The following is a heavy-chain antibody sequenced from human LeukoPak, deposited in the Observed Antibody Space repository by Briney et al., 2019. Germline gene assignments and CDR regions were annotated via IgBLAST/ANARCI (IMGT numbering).Heavy chain of an antibody. Sequence: SVNGSCKAFGGTFSSYAISWVRQAPGQGLEWIGGTNPIFVTANYAQKFQGRVTITADESTSTAYMELSSLRSEDTAVYYCAREGLRYFGTPMGGGMDVWGKGTTVTVSS. J-gene: IGHJ6*04. V-gene: IGHV1-69*01. D-gene: IGHD3-9*01. CDR2: TNPIFVTA. CDR1: GGTFSSYA. CDR3: AREGLRYFGTPMGGGMDV.